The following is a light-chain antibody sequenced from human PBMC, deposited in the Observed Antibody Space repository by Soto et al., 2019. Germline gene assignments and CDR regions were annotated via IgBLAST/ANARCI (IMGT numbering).Light chain of an antibody. CDR3: QTWDTGATVV. Sequence: QPVLTQSPSASASLGASVTLTCTLSSGHSSYAIAWHQQQPEKGPRYLLKLSSDGSHSKGAGIPDRFSGSSSGAERYLTISGLQSEDEADYYCQTWDTGATVVFGGGTKLTVL. V-gene: IGLV4-69*01. J-gene: IGLJ2*01. CDR1: SGHSSYA. CDR2: LSSDGSH.